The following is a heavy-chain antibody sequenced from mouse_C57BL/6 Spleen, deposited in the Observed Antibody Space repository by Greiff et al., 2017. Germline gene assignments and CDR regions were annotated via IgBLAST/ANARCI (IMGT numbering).Heavy chain of an antibody. CDR3: AVGSSHHFAY. J-gene: IGHJ3*01. Sequence: QVQLKESGAELVKPGASVKISCKASGYAFSSYWMNWVKQRPGKGLEWIGQIYPGDGDTNYNGKFKGKATLTADKSSSTAYMQLSSLTSEDSAVYFCAVGSSHHFAYWGQGTLVTVSA. CDR1: GYAFSSYW. V-gene: IGHV1-80*01. D-gene: IGHD1-1*01. CDR2: IYPGDGDT.